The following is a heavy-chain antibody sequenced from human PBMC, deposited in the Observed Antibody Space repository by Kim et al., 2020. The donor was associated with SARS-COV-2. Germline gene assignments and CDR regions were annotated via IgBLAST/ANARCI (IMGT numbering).Heavy chain of an antibody. CDR1: GGSISSSSYY. CDR3: ARRSAYYDSSGYPEGDY. Sequence: SETLSLTCTVSGGSISSSSYYWGWIRQPPGKGLEWIGSIYYSGSTYYNPSLKSRVTISVDTSKNQFSLKLSSVTAADTAVYYCARRSAYYDSSGYPEGDYWGQGTLVTVSS. V-gene: IGHV4-39*01. D-gene: IGHD3-22*01. J-gene: IGHJ4*02. CDR2: IYYSGST.